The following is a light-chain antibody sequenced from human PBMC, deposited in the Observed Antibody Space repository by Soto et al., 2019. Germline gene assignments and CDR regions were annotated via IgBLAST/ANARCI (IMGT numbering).Light chain of an antibody. CDR3: QQYNNWPLT. CDR2: GAS. CDR1: QSVSSN. Sequence: EIVMTQSPATLSVSPGERATLSCRASQSVSSNLAWYQQKPGQAPRLLIYGASTRATGIPARFSGSGPGTEFPLTISSLQSEDFAVYYCQQYNNWPLTFGGGTKVEIK. V-gene: IGKV3-15*01. J-gene: IGKJ4*01.